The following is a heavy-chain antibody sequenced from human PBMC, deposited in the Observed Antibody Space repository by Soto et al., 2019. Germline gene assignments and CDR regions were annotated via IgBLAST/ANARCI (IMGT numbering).Heavy chain of an antibody. Sequence: EVQLLESGGGLVQPGGSLRLACAASGFTLNTYAMSWVRQAPGKGLEWVSFISGSGGYTNYADSVKGRFTIYRDNSKNTLYLQMNSLRAEDTAVYYCAKDSSNTWYDYWGQGTLVTVSS. D-gene: IGHD6-13*01. V-gene: IGHV3-23*01. CDR3: AKDSSNTWYDY. J-gene: IGHJ4*02. CDR1: GFTLNTYA. CDR2: ISGSGGYT.